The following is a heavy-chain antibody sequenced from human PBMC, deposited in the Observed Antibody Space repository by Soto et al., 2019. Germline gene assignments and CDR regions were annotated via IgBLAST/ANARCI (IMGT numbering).Heavy chain of an antibody. J-gene: IGHJ3*02. CDR1: GFTFSSHA. D-gene: IGHD3-10*01. CDR2: ISGSGGST. V-gene: IGHV3-23*01. CDR3: AKEQRARGAFEI. Sequence: GGSLRLSCAASGFTFSSHAMSWVRQAPGKGLEWVSAISGSGGSTYYADSVKGRLTISRDNSKNTLYLQMNSLRAEDTAVYYCAKEQRARGAFEIWGQGTMVTVSS.